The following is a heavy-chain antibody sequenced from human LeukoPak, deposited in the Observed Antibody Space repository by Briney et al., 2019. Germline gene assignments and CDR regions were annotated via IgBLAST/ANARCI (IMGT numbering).Heavy chain of an antibody. D-gene: IGHD2-15*01. CDR1: GFTFSDYY. J-gene: IGHJ4*02. Sequence: GGSLRLSCAASGFTFSDYYMSWIRQAPGKGLEWVSYISSSSSYTNYADSVKGRFTISRDNAKNSLYLQMNSLRAEDTAMYYCASSYCSGGSCYSWGFDYWGQGTLVTVSS. CDR3: ASSYCSGGSCYSWGFDY. CDR2: ISSSSSYT. V-gene: IGHV3-11*06.